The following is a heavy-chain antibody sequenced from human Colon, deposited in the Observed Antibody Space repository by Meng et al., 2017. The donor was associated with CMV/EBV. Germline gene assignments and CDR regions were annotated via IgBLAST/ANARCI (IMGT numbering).Heavy chain of an antibody. CDR1: TNAW. CDR3: TSVPIGGYTGYDSRFFDY. D-gene: IGHD5-12*01. Sequence: TNAWMSWVRKAQGKGLEWVARIKSEIDGGTTDYAASVKGRFTISRDDSKNTLYLEMKSLKTEDTATYYCTSVPIGGYTGYDSRFFDYWGQGTLVTVSS. J-gene: IGHJ4*02. V-gene: IGHV3-15*01. CDR2: IKSEIDGGTT.